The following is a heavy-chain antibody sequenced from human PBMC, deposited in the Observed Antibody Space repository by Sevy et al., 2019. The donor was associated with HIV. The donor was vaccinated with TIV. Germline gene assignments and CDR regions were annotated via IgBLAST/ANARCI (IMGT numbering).Heavy chain of an antibody. Sequence: QLGGPLRLSCAASGFSFSSYGMHWVRQAPGKGLEWMSYIQYDGSNKDYADSVKGRFTISRDNSKNKLYLQMNSLRVEDTAVFYGVKEGGGGGGDHWGQGTLVTVSS. CDR1: GFSFSSYG. CDR3: VKEGGGGGGDH. J-gene: IGHJ4*02. V-gene: IGHV3-30*02. CDR2: IQYDGSNK. D-gene: IGHD3-16*01.